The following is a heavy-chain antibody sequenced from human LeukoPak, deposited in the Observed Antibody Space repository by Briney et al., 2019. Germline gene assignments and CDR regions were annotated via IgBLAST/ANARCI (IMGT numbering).Heavy chain of an antibody. D-gene: IGHD3-22*01. J-gene: IGHJ6*02. CDR2: IYYSGST. Sequence: SQTLSLTCTVSGGSISSGDYYWSWIRQPPGKGLEWIGYIYYSGSTYYNPSLKSRVTISVDTSKNQFSLKLSSVTAADTAVYYCARGLGYYYDSSGYDSDYYGMDVWGQGTTVTVSS. CDR1: GGSISSGDYY. CDR3: ARGLGYYYDSSGYDSDYYGMDV. V-gene: IGHV4-30-4*01.